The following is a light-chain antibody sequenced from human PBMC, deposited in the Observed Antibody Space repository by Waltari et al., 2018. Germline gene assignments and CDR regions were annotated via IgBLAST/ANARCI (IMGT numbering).Light chain of an antibody. CDR3: QQTYSVPLT. J-gene: IGKJ3*01. CDR2: TTS. V-gene: IGKV1-39*01. Sequence: DIQMTQSPFSLSTSVGDRVTITCRANYSISCFGNLYQQKPGKAPKLGIHTTSDLQDGVPSRFRCSGAETEFTLTSSSLQPEDCATYYCQQTYSVPLTFGPGTKVDLK. CDR1: YSISCF.